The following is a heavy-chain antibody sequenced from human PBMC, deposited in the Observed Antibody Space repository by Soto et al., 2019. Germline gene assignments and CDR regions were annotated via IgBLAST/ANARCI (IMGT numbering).Heavy chain of an antibody. V-gene: IGHV3-30-3*01. Sequence: LRLSCAASGFTFSSYAMHWVRQAPGKGLEWVAVISYDGSNKYYADSVKGRFTISRDNSKNTLYLQMNSLRAEDTAVYYCARDLGAFDIWGQGTMVTVSS. J-gene: IGHJ3*02. D-gene: IGHD7-27*01. CDR3: ARDLGAFDI. CDR1: GFTFSSYA. CDR2: ISYDGSNK.